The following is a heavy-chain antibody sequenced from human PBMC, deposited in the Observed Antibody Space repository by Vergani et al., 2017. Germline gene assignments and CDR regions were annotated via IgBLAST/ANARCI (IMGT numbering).Heavy chain of an antibody. CDR3: ARAGGLGVPAAMPGDYYYGMDV. Sequence: EVQLVESGGGLVKPGGSLRLSCASSGFTFSSYSMNWVRQAPGKGLEWVSSISSSSSYIYYADSVKGRFTISRDNAKNSLYLQMNSLRAEDTAVYYCARAGGLGVPAAMPGDYYYGMDVWGQGTTVTVSS. J-gene: IGHJ6*02. D-gene: IGHD2-2*01. CDR2: ISSSSSYI. CDR1: GFTFSSYS. V-gene: IGHV3-21*01.